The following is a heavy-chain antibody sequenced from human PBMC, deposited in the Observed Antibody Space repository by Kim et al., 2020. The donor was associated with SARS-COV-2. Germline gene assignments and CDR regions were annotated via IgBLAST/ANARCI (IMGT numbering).Heavy chain of an antibody. CDR2: IYTSGST. CDR1: GGSISSGSYY. Sequence: SETLSLTCTVSGGSISSGSYYWSWIRQPAGKGLEWIGRIYTSGSTNYNPSLKSRVTISVDTSKNQFSLKLSSVTAADTAVYYCAREAFGYNWFDPWGQGTLVTVSS. D-gene: IGHD3-16*01. V-gene: IGHV4-61*02. J-gene: IGHJ5*02. CDR3: AREAFGYNWFDP.